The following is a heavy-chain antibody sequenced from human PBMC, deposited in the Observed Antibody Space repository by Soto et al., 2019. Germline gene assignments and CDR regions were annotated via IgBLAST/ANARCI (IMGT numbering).Heavy chain of an antibody. D-gene: IGHD2-21*02. CDR2: INAGNGNT. CDR1: GYTLTSYV. CDR3: ARAWVVVTAPDY. V-gene: IGHV1-3*05. Sequence: QVQLVQFGAEEKKPGASVKVSCRASGYTLTSYVMHWVPQAPGQRLEWMGWINAGNGNTKYSQKFQGRVTITRDTSASTAYMELSSLRSEDTAVYYCARAWVVVTAPDYWGQGTLVTVSS. J-gene: IGHJ4*02.